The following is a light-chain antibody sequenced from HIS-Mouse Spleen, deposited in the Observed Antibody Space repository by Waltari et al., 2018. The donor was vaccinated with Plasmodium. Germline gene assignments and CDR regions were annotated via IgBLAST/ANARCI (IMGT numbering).Light chain of an antibody. J-gene: IGKJ1*01. CDR2: AAS. Sequence: DIQMTQSPSSLSASVGDRVTITCRASQSIHSYLNWYQQKPGKAPKLLIYAASRLQSGVPSRFSGSGSGTDFTLTISSLQPEDFATYYCQQNYNTWTFGQGTKVEIK. V-gene: IGKV1-39*01. CDR3: QQNYNTWT. CDR1: QSIHSY.